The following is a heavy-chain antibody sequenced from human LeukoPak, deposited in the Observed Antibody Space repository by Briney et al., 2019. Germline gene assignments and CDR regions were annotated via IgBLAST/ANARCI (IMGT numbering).Heavy chain of an antibody. V-gene: IGHV1-69*06. CDR2: IIPIFGTA. CDR1: GYTFTGYY. D-gene: IGHD2-21*02. Sequence: SVKVSCKASGYTFTGYYMHWVRQAPGQGLEWMGGIIPIFGTANYAQKFQGRVTITADKSTSTAYMELSSLRSEDTAVYYCARRGGDCGGDCYSVWFDPWGQGTLVTVSS. CDR3: ARRGGDCGGDCYSVWFDP. J-gene: IGHJ5*02.